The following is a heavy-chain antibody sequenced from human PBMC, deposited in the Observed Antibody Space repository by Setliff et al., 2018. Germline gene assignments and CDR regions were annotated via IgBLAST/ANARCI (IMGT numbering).Heavy chain of an antibody. J-gene: IGHJ4*02. CDR3: AKDRRGYSYGLSDY. CDR2: ISSSSSYI. V-gene: IGHV3-21*04. D-gene: IGHD5-18*01. Sequence: GGSLRLSCAASGFTFSSYSMTWVRQAPGKGLEWVSSISSSSSYIYYADSVKGRFTISRDNSKNTLYLQMNSLRAEDTAVYYCAKDRRGYSYGLSDYWGQGTLVTVSS. CDR1: GFTFSSYS.